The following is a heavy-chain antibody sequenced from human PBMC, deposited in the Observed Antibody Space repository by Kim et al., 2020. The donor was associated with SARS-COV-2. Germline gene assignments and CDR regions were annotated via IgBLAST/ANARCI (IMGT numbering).Heavy chain of an antibody. V-gene: IGHV3-43*02. Sequence: GGSLRLSCAASGFTFDGYAMHWVRQAPGKGLEWVSLISGDGGSTYYADAVKGRFTISRDNSNNSLYLQMNSLRTEDTALYYCAEDLTGYYNRFYYYCGMDVWGQGTMVTVSS. J-gene: IGHJ6*02. CDR1: GFTFDGYA. CDR2: ISGDGGST. CDR3: AEDLTGYYNRFYYYCGMDV. D-gene: IGHD3-9*01.